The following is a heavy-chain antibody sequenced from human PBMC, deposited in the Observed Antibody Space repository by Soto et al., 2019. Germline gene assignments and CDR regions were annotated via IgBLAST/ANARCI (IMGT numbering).Heavy chain of an antibody. CDR1: GGSISSYY. CDR2: IYYSGST. D-gene: IGHD4-17*01. Sequence: SETLSLTCTVSGGSISSYYWSWIRQPPGKGLEWIGYIYYSGSTNYNPSLKSRVTISVDTSKNQFSLKLSSVTAADTAVYYCASIPYGDYLNWFDPWGQGTLVTVSS. J-gene: IGHJ5*02. CDR3: ASIPYGDYLNWFDP. V-gene: IGHV4-59*08.